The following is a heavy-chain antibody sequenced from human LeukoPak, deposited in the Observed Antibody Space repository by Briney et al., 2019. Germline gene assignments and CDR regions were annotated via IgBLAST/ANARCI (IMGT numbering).Heavy chain of an antibody. Sequence: GESLKISCKGSGYSFTSYWIGWVRQMPGKGLEWRGIIYPGDSDTRYSPSFQGQVTISADKSISTAYLQWSSLKASDTAMYYCARWIRGSIQTSGSYERDWYFDLWGRGTLVTVSS. CDR2: IYPGDSDT. V-gene: IGHV5-51*01. D-gene: IGHD1-26*01. CDR3: ARWIRGSIQTSGSYERDWYFDL. J-gene: IGHJ2*01. CDR1: GYSFTSYW.